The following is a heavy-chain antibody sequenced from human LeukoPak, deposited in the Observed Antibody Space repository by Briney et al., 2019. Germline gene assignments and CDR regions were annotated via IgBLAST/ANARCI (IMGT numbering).Heavy chain of an antibody. CDR3: ARADTLRSFDY. J-gene: IGHJ4*02. CDR1: GGTFSNYP. D-gene: IGHD4-17*01. V-gene: IGHV1-69*06. CDR2: IIPIFGTA. Sequence: GASVKVSCKASGGTFSNYPIHWVRQAPGQGLEWMGRIIPIFGTANYAQKFQGRVTITADKSTSTAYMELSSLRSEDTAVYYCARADTLRSFDYWGQGTLVTVSS.